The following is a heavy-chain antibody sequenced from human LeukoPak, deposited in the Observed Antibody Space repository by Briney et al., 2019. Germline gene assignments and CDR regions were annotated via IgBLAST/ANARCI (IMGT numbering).Heavy chain of an antibody. V-gene: IGHV3-20*04. CDR2: INWNGGST. CDR1: GFIFDDYG. J-gene: IGHJ4*02. Sequence: GGSLRLSCAASGFIFDDYGMSWVRQAPGKGLEWVSGINWNGGSTGYADSVKGRFTISRDNAKNSLYLQRNSLRAEDTALYYCARAHYSGSFGYWGQGTLVTVSS. D-gene: IGHD1-26*01. CDR3: ARAHYSGSFGY.